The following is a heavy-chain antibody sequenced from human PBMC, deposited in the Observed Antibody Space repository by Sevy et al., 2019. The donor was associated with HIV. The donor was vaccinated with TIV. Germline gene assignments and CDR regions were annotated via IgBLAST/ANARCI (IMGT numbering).Heavy chain of an antibody. J-gene: IGHJ3*02. CDR2: IRSKAYGGTT. CDR1: VFTFGDYA. CDR3: TRDIRPVPMVRGVIITGAFDI. Sequence: GGSLRLSCTASVFTFGDYAMSWFRQAPGKGLEWVGFIRSKAYGGTTEYAASVKGRFTISRDDSKSIAYLQMNSLKTEDTAVYYCTRDIRPVPMVRGVIITGAFDIWGQGTMVTVSS. V-gene: IGHV3-49*03. D-gene: IGHD3-10*01.